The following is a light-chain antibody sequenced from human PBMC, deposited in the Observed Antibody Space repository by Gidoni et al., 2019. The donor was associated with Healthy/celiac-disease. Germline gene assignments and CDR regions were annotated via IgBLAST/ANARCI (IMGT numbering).Light chain of an antibody. Sequence: SYVLTQPPSVSVSPGQTARITCSGDALPKQYAYWYQQKPGQAPVLVIYKDSERPSGIPERFSGSSSGTTVTLTISGGQAEDEADYYCQSADSSGTWVFGGGTKLTVL. J-gene: IGLJ3*02. CDR3: QSADSSGTWV. V-gene: IGLV3-25*03. CDR2: KDS. CDR1: ALPKQY.